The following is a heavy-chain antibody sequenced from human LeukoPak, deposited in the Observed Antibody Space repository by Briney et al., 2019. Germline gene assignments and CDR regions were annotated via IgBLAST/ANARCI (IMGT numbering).Heavy chain of an antibody. Sequence: ASVKVSCKASGYTFTSYGISWVRQAPGQGLEWMGWISAYNGNTNYARKLQGRVTMTTDTSTSTAYMELRSLRSDDTAVYHCARDSLNQYCSSTSCYGSDNWFDPRGQGTLVTVSS. CDR2: ISAYNGNT. D-gene: IGHD2-2*01. J-gene: IGHJ5*02. CDR3: ARDSLNQYCSSTSCYGSDNWFDP. V-gene: IGHV1-18*01. CDR1: GYTFTSYG.